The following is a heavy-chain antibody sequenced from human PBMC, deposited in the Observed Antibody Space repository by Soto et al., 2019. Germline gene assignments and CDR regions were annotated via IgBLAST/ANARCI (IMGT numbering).Heavy chain of an antibody. Sequence: ASGKVSCKVCGYTLTELSMHWVRQAPGKGLEWMGGFDPEDGETIYAQKFQGRVTMTEDTSTDTAYMELSSLRSEDTAVYYCATSITIFGVVTDNWFDPWAQGTLVTVS. CDR1: GYTLTELS. V-gene: IGHV1-24*01. CDR3: ATSITIFGVVTDNWFDP. CDR2: FDPEDGET. J-gene: IGHJ5*02. D-gene: IGHD3-3*01.